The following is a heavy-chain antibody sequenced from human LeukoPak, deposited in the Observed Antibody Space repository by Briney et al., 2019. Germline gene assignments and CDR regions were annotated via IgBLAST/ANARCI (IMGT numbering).Heavy chain of an antibody. CDR3: ARALPEWDIVVVPAANGDWFDP. V-gene: IGHV5-51*01. D-gene: IGHD2-2*01. CDR1: GYSFTSYW. Sequence: GESLKSSCKGSGYSFTSYWIGWVRQMPGKGLEWMGIIYPGDSDTRYSPSFQGQVTISAEQSISTAYLQWSSLKASDTAMYYCARALPEWDIVVVPAANGDWFDPWGQGTLVTVSS. CDR2: IYPGDSDT. J-gene: IGHJ5*02.